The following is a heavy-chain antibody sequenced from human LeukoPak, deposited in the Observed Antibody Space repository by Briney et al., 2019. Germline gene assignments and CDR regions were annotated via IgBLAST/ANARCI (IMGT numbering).Heavy chain of an antibody. CDR1: GYTFTGYY. CDR2: INPNSGGT. D-gene: IGHD3-22*01. Sequence: GASVKVSCKASGYTFTGYYMHWVRQAPGQGLEWVGWINPNSGGTNSAQKFQGRVTMTRDTSISTAYMELSRLRSDDTAVYYCARGGYYDSSGYYYPFDYWGQGTLVTVSS. V-gene: IGHV1-2*02. J-gene: IGHJ4*02. CDR3: ARGGYYDSSGYYYPFDY.